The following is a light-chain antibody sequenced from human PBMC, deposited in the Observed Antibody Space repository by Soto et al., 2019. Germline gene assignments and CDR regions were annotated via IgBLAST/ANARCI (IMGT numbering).Light chain of an antibody. J-gene: IGKJ2*01. V-gene: IGKV4-1*01. CDR2: WAS. CDR1: QSVLYSSNNKNY. Sequence: DIVMTQSPDSLAVSLGERATINCKSSQSVLYSSNNKNYLALYQQKPGQPPKLLIYWASTRESGVPDRFSVSGSGTDFTLTISSLQAEDVAVYYCQQYYSTPPVTFGQGTKLEIK. CDR3: QQYYSTPPVT.